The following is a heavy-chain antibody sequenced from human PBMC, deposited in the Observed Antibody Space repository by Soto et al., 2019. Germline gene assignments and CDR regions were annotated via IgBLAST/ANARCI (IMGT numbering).Heavy chain of an antibody. CDR1: GGSFGGYY. V-gene: IGHV4-34*01. Sequence: SETLSLTCAVYGGSFGGYYWSWIRQPPGKGLEWIGEINHSGSTNYNPSLKSRVTISVDTSKNQFSLKLSSVTAADTAVYYCARKRTIFGVVGAFDIWGQGTMVTVSS. CDR3: ARKRTIFGVVGAFDI. D-gene: IGHD3-3*01. J-gene: IGHJ3*02. CDR2: INHSGST.